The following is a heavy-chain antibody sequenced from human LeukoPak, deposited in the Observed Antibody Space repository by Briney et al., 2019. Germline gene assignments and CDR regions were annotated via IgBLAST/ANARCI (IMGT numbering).Heavy chain of an antibody. J-gene: IGHJ4*02. CDR3: VASSPQNWKAHDY. CDR2: FDPEDGET. Sequence: EASVKVSCKVSGYTPSEFSMHWVRQAPGKGLEWMGGFDPEDGETIYAQKFQGRVSMTEDTSTDTAYMELSSLRSEDTAVYYCVASSPQNWKAHDYWGQGTLVTVSS. D-gene: IGHD1-1*01. V-gene: IGHV1-24*01. CDR1: GYTPSEFS.